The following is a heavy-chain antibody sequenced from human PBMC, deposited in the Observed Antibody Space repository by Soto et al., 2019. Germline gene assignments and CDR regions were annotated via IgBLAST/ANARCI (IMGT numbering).Heavy chain of an antibody. CDR2: IYHSGST. CDR1: GGSISSGGYS. CDR3: ARARGGFSGSHGMDV. J-gene: IGHJ6*02. Sequence: QLQLQESGSGLVKPSQTLSLTCAVSGGSISSGGYSWSWIRQPPGKGLEWIGYIYHSGSTYYNPSLKSRVTISVDRSKNQFSLKLSSVTAADTAVYYCARARGGFSGSHGMDVWGQGTTVTVSS. D-gene: IGHD3-10*01. V-gene: IGHV4-30-2*01.